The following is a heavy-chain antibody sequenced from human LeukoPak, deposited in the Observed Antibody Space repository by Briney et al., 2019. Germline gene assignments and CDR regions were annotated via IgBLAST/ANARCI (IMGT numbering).Heavy chain of an antibody. D-gene: IGHD4-23*01. J-gene: IGHJ4*02. CDR2: ISSSGSTI. Sequence: GGCLRLSCAVSGLTFSSYEMNWVRQAAGKGGEGVSYISSSGSTIYYADSVKGRFTIFRDNAKTSMYLQMNSLSAENTAVYYCARDVTDYGGNWAFDYWGQGTLVTVSS. CDR1: GLTFSSYE. V-gene: IGHV3-48*03. CDR3: ARDVTDYGGNWAFDY.